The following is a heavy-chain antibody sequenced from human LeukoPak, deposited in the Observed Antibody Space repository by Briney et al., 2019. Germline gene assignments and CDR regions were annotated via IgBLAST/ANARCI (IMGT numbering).Heavy chain of an antibody. CDR2: IYYSGST. Sequence: LRLSCAASGFTFSDNYMSWIRQAPGKGLEWIGYIYYSGSTNYNPSLKSRVTISVDTSKNQFSLKLSSVTAADTAVYYCARLDVGYCSGGSCFDYWGQGTLVTVSS. J-gene: IGHJ4*02. CDR3: ARLDVGYCSGGSCFDY. V-gene: IGHV4-59*08. CDR1: GFTFSDNY. D-gene: IGHD2-15*01.